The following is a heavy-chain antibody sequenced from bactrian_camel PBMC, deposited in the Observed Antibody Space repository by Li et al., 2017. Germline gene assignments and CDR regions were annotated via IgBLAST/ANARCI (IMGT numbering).Heavy chain of an antibody. D-gene: IGHD3*01. CDR3: AATNGYCDLLSASFNY. V-gene: IGHV3S67*01. Sequence: VQLVESGGGSVQTGGSLRLSCAASGYSSNTFCMGWFRRVPGLEREGVAQIRRIGTTRYADSVKGRFTISKDNSENSLYLVMNSLKPDDTAMYYCAATNGYCDLLSASFNYWGQGTQVTVS. CDR1: GYSSNTFC. CDR2: IRRIGTT. J-gene: IGHJ4*01.